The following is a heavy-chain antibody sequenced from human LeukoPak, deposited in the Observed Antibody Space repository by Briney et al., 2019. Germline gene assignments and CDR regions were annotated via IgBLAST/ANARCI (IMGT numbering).Heavy chain of an antibody. CDR1: GFTFSSYG. V-gene: IGHV3-33*01. CDR2: IWYDGSNK. CDR3: AREGPRGNSQFDY. D-gene: IGHD2/OR15-2a*01. J-gene: IGHJ4*02. Sequence: GGSLRLSCAASGFTFSSYGMHWVRQAPGKGLEWVALIWYDGSNKYYTDSVKGRFTISRDNSKNTLYLHMNSLRAEDTALYYCAREGPRGNSQFDYWGQGTLVTVSS.